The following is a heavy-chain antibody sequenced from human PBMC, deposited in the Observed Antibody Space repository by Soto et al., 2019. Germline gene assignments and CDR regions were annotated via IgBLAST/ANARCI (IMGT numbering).Heavy chain of an antibody. D-gene: IGHD5-12*01. Sequence: SVKVSCKASGYSFTTHIMHWVRQAPGQRLEWMGGIIPIFGTANYAQKFQGRVTITADESTSTAYMELSSLRSEDTAVYYCASAFRAVATSDYYYYGMDVWGQGTTVTVSS. J-gene: IGHJ6*02. CDR2: IIPIFGTA. CDR3: ASAFRAVATSDYYYYGMDV. CDR1: GYSFTTHI. V-gene: IGHV1-69*13.